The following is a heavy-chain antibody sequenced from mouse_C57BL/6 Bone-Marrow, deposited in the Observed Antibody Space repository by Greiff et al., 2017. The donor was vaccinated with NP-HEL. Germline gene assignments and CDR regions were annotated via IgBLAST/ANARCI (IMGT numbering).Heavy chain of an antibody. J-gene: IGHJ1*03. CDR2: INPNNGGT. Sequence: VQLQQSGPELVKPGASVKMSCKASGYTFTDYNMHWVKQSHGKSLEWIGYINPNNGGTSYNQKFKGTAPLTVNTSSSTAYMDLRSLTSEDSAVYYCARFPYGSSHWYFDVWGTGTTVTVSS. V-gene: IGHV1-22*01. D-gene: IGHD1-1*01. CDR1: GYTFTDYN. CDR3: ARFPYGSSHWYFDV.